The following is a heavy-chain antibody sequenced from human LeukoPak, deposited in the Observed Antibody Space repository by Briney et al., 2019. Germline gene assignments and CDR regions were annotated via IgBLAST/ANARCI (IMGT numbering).Heavy chain of an antibody. J-gene: IGHJ5*02. CDR1: GFTFSSYA. V-gene: IGHV3-23*01. CDR2: ISGSGGST. Sequence: GGSLRLSCAASGFTFSSYAMSWVRQAPGKGLEWVSAISGSGGSTYYADSVKGRFTISRDNSKNTLYLQMNSLRAEDTAVYYCARSRGSSGWYRWFDPWGQGTLVTVSS. D-gene: IGHD6-19*01. CDR3: ARSRGSSGWYRWFDP.